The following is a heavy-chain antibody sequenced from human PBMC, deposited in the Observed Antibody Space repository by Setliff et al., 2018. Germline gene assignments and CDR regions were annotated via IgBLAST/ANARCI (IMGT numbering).Heavy chain of an antibody. J-gene: IGHJ5*02. D-gene: IGHD3-10*01. V-gene: IGHV3-21*04. CDR3: AKNGFGVVALGVNNWFDP. CDR2: ISSSSSYI. Sequence: LRLSCAASGFTFSSYSMNWVRQAPGKGLEWVSSISSSSSYIYYADSVKGRFTISRDNSKNTLFLQMNSLRAEDTAVYYCAKNGFGVVALGVNNWFDPWGQGTLVTVSS. CDR1: GFTFSSYS.